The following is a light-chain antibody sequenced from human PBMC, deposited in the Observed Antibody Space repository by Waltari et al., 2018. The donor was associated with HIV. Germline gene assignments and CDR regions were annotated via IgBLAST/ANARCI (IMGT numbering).Light chain of an antibody. CDR1: QLGDKY. V-gene: IGLV3-1*01. CDR2: QDS. Sequence: SYELTQPPSVSVSPGQTASIPCSGDQLGDKYACWYQQKPGQSPVLVIYQDSKRPSGIPERFSGSNSGNTATLTISGTQAMDEADYYCQAWDSSTAHVVFGGGTKLTVL. J-gene: IGLJ2*01. CDR3: QAWDSSTAHVV.